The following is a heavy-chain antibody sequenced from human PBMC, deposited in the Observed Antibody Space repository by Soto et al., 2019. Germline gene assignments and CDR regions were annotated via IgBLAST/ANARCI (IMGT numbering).Heavy chain of an antibody. V-gene: IGHV3-23*01. D-gene: IGHD2-15*01. J-gene: IGHJ4*02. CDR3: AKRATTVPTPGNYFDC. CDR2: LTLTGTT. CDR1: GFSFSYYS. Sequence: GGSLRLSCVASGFSFSYYSMTGVRQGPGRGLEWVATLTLTGTTFYADSVKGRLTISRDNSRNTLSLQMYSLRAEDTARYYCAKRATTVPTPGNYFDCWGQGTLVTVSS.